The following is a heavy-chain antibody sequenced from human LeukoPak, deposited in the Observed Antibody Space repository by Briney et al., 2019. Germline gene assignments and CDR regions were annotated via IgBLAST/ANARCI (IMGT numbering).Heavy chain of an antibody. CDR1: GGSISSYY. CDR2: IYYSGST. CDR3: ARDGPIVVVIPANFDI. J-gene: IGHJ3*02. Sequence: SEILSLTCTVSGGSISSYYWSWIRQPPGKGLEWIGYIYYSGSTNYNPSLKSRVTISVDTSKNQFSLKLSSVTAADTAVYYCARDGPIVVVIPANFDIWGQGTMVTVSS. D-gene: IGHD3-22*01. V-gene: IGHV4-59*12.